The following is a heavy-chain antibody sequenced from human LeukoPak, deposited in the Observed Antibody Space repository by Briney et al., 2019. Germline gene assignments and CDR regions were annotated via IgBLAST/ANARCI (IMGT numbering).Heavy chain of an antibody. CDR1: GFTFCSYS. D-gene: IGHD5-12*01. J-gene: IGHJ4*02. V-gene: IGHV3-21*01. CDR2: ISSSSRYI. Sequence: KTGGSLRLSCAASGFTFCSYSMNWVRQAPGKGLEWVSSISSSSRYIYYADSVKGRFTISRDNAKNSLYLQMNSLRAEDTAVYYCAREGLRTFDYWGQGTLVTVSS. CDR3: AREGLRTFDY.